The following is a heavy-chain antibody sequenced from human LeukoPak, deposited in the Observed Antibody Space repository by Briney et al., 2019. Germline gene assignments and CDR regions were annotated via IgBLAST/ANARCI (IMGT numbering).Heavy chain of an antibody. CDR3: ARPYSHYYDSSGYSH. D-gene: IGHD3-22*01. J-gene: IGHJ4*02. CDR1: GGTFSSYA. CDR2: IIPIFGTA. Sequence: SVKVSCKASGGTFSSYAISWVLQAPGQGLEWMGGIIPIFGTANYAQKFQGRVTITADESTSTAYMELSSLRSEDTAVYYCARPYSHYYDSSGYSHWGQGTLVTVSS. V-gene: IGHV1-69*13.